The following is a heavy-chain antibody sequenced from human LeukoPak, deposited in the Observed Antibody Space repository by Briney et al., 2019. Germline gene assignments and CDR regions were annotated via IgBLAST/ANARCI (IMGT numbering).Heavy chain of an antibody. CDR1: GFTFSSYA. CDR2: ISGSGGST. J-gene: IGHJ4*02. Sequence: GGSLRLSCAASGFTFSSYAMSSVRQAPGKWLEWVSAISGSGGSTYYADSVKGRFTISRDNSKNTLYLQINRLRAEDTAVYYCARSEVDIVATVCFDYWGQGTLVTVSS. CDR3: ARSEVDIVATVCFDY. V-gene: IGHV3-23*01. D-gene: IGHD5-12*01.